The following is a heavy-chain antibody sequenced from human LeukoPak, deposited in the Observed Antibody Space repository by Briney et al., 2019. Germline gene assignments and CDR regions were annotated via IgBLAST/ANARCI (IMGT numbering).Heavy chain of an antibody. CDR2: ISWNSGSI. CDR1: GFTFDDYA. Sequence: GGSLRLSREASGFTFDDYAMHWVRQAPGKGLEWVAGISWNSGSIGYADSVKGRFTISRDNAKNSLYLQVNSLRAEDTALYYCAKDKAPAYYHYGMDVWGHGTTVTVSS. CDR3: AKDKAPAYYHYGMDV. J-gene: IGHJ6*02. V-gene: IGHV3-9*01.